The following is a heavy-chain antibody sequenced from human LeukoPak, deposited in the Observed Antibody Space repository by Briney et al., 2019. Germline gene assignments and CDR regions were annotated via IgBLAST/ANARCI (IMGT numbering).Heavy chain of an antibody. CDR1: GGSISSYY. J-gene: IGHJ5*02. Sequence: SETLSLTCTVSGGSISSYYWSWIRQPAGKGLEWIGRIYTSGSTNYNPSLKSRVTMSVDTSKNQFSLKLSSVTAADTAVYYCARHYYYDSSGYRGGYNWFDPWGQGTLVTVSS. D-gene: IGHD3-22*01. CDR2: IYTSGST. V-gene: IGHV4-4*07. CDR3: ARHYYYDSSGYRGGYNWFDP.